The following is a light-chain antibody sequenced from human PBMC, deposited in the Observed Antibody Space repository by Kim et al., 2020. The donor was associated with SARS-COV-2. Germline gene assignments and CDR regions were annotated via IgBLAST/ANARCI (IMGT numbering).Light chain of an antibody. CDR3: RQHNTYPIT. V-gene: IGKV1-17*01. CDR1: QDIRKD. J-gene: IGKJ5*01. Sequence: ASVGVRVSITCLASQDIRKDLGWYQQNPGSAPKRLIYGASSFRSGVPSRFSGSGSGTECTLTICSLQPVDFATYFSRQHNTYPITFFQGTRLEIK. CDR2: GAS.